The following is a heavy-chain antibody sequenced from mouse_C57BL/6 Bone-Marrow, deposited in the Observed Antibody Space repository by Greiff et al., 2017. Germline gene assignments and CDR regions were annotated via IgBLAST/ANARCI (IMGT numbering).Heavy chain of an antibody. CDR2: INPNNGGT. D-gene: IGHD1-1*01. CDR3: ARSNDYGSSYLFAY. V-gene: IGHV1-22*01. CDR1: GYTFTDYN. Sequence: VQLQQSGPELVKPGASVKMSCKASGYTFTDYNMHWVKQSHGKSLEWIGYINPNNGGTSYNQKFKGKATLTVKKSSSTAYIELLSLTSEDSAVYYCARSNDYGSSYLFAYWGQGTLVTVSA. J-gene: IGHJ3*01.